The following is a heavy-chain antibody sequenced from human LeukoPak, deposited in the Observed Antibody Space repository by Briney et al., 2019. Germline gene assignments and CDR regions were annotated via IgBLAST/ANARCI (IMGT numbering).Heavy chain of an antibody. CDR2: INWNGGST. Sequence: PGGSLRLSCAASGFTFDDYGMSWVRQAPGKGLEWVSGINWNGGSTGYADSVKGRFTISRDNVKNSLYLQMNSLRAEDTALYYCARGYYDSSDDDAFDIWGQGTMVTVSS. J-gene: IGHJ3*02. CDR1: GFTFDDYG. D-gene: IGHD3-22*01. CDR3: ARGYYDSSDDDAFDI. V-gene: IGHV3-20*04.